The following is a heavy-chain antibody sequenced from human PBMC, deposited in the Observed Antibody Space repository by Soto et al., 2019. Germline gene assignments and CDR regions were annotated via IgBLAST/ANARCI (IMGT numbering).Heavy chain of an antibody. D-gene: IGHD3-22*01. CDR1: GGSISSSSYY. CDR3: ARHTYYYDSSGYSGWFDP. CDR2: IYYSGST. J-gene: IGHJ5*02. Sequence: SETLSLTCTVSGGSISSSSYYWGWIRQPPGKGLEWIGSIYYSGSTYYNPSLKSRVTISVDTSKNQFSLKLSSVTAADTAVYYCARHTYYYDSSGYSGWFDPWGQGTLVTVSS. V-gene: IGHV4-39*01.